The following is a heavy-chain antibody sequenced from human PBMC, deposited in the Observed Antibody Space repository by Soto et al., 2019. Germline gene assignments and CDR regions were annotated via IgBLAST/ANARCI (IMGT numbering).Heavy chain of an antibody. CDR2: IYVTGAV. D-gene: IGHD2-21*01. CDR1: GAALNSGNYY. J-gene: IGHJ5*02. V-gene: IGHV4-31*03. Sequence: SETLSLTCSVSGAALNSGNYYWSWIRQVPGKGLEWIGHIYVTGAVDYNPSLRDRITISQDTSERQFSLNLRLVTAADTAVYYCARLRIATNNYKWFDPWGQGSLVTVSS. CDR3: ARLRIATNNYKWFDP.